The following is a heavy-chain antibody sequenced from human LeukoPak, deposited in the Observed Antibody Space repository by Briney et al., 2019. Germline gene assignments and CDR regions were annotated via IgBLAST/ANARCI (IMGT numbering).Heavy chain of an antibody. CDR2: ISGSGGST. CDR1: GFTFSSYA. Sequence: GGSLRLSCAASGFTFSSYAMSWVRQAPGKGLEWVSAISGSGGSTYYADSVKGRFTISRDNSKNTLYLQMNSVRAEDTAVYYCAKDRNYYDSRGYYPNDWFDPWGQGTLVTVSS. D-gene: IGHD3-22*01. V-gene: IGHV3-23*01. CDR3: AKDRNYYDSRGYYPNDWFDP. J-gene: IGHJ5*02.